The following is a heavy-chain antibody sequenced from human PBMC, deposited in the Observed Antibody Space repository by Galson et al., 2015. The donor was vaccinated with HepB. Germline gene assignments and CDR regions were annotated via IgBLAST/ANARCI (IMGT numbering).Heavy chain of an antibody. D-gene: IGHD4-17*01. CDR2: ISAYNGNT. J-gene: IGHJ6*02. CDR1: GYTFTSYG. Sequence: SVKVSCKASGYTFTSYGISWVRQAPGQGLQWMGWISAYNGNTNYAQKLQGRVTMTTDTSTSTAYMEVRSLRSDDTAVYYCARDYPNDYGDYDPRGYGMDVWGQGTTVTVSS. V-gene: IGHV1-18*01. CDR3: ARDYPNDYGDYDPRGYGMDV.